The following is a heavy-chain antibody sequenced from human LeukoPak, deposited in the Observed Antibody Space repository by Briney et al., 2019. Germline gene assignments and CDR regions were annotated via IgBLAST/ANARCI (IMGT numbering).Heavy chain of an antibody. Sequence: ASVKVSCKASGYTFTDYYMHWVRQAPGQGLEWMGWINPNSGGTNYEQKFQGRVTMTRDTSISTAYMELSRLRSDATAVYYCAKGVRYFDWYDAFDIWGQGTMVTVSS. V-gene: IGHV1-2*02. J-gene: IGHJ3*02. D-gene: IGHD3-9*01. CDR1: GYTFTDYY. CDR3: AKGVRYFDWYDAFDI. CDR2: INPNSGGT.